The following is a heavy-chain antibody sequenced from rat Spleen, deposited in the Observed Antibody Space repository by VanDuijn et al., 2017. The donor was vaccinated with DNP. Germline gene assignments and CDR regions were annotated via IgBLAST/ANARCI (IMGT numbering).Heavy chain of an antibody. J-gene: IGHJ3*01. V-gene: IGHV5-25*01. CDR1: GFIFSGYD. Sequence: EVQLVESGGDLQQPGRSLRLSCAASGFIFSGYDMAWVRQAPSKGLEYVASVNTGGGITYYRDSVKGRFIVSRDNAKSTLDLQMDSLRSEDTATYYCVRRGGKGLFSKWGQGTLVTVSS. D-gene: IGHD3-1*01. CDR3: VRRGGKGLFSK. CDR2: VNTGGGIT.